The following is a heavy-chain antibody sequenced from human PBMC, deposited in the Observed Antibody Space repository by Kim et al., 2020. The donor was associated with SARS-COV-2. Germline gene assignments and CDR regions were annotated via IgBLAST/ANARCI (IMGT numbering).Heavy chain of an antibody. CDR1: GFTFSSYW. CDR3: ARDSRYSSRPSRASAFDI. CDR2: IKQDGSEK. J-gene: IGHJ3*02. Sequence: GGSLRLSCAASGFTFSSYWMSWVRQAPGKGLEWVANIKQDGSEKYYVDSVKGRFTISRDNAKNSLYLQMNSLRAEDTAVYYCARDSRYSSRPSRASAFDIWGQGTMVTVSS. D-gene: IGHD6-13*01. V-gene: IGHV3-7*03.